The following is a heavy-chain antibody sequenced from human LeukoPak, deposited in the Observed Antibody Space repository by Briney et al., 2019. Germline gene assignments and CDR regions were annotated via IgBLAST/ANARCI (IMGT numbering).Heavy chain of an antibody. Sequence: GGSLRLSCAASGFAFSSYSVNWVRQAPGKGLEWVSSISSSGTYVYYADSVKGRFTISRDNAKNSLSLQMNSLRADDAAVYYCARASSKQLAGYLPDGFDIWGQGTMVTVSS. CDR2: ISSSGTYV. J-gene: IGHJ3*02. CDR1: GFAFSSYS. CDR3: ARASSKQLAGYLPDGFDI. V-gene: IGHV3-21*01. D-gene: IGHD3-9*01.